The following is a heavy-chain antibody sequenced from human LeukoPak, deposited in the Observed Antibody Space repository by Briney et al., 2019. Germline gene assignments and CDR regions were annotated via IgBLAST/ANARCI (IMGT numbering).Heavy chain of an antibody. Sequence: NPSETLSLTCTVSGGSISSYYWSWIRQPPGKGLEWIGYIYYSGSTNYNPSLKSRVTISVDTSKNQFSLKLSSVTAADTAVYYCARGYCSSTSCYRLNYYYMDVWGKGTTVTVSS. CDR2: IYYSGST. CDR1: GGSISSYY. D-gene: IGHD2-2*02. V-gene: IGHV4-59*12. J-gene: IGHJ6*03. CDR3: ARGYCSSTSCYRLNYYYMDV.